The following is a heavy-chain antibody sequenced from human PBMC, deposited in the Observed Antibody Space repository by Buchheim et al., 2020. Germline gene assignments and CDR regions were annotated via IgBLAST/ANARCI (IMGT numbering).Heavy chain of an antibody. CDR3: ARDLTSMITFGGASG. Sequence: EVQLVESGGGLVKPGGSLRLSCAASGFTFSSYSMNWVRQAPGKGLEWVSSISSSSNYIYYADSVKGRFTISRDNAKNSLYLQMNSLRAEDTAVYYCARDLTSMITFGGASGWGQGTL. CDR2: ISSSSNYI. V-gene: IGHV3-21*01. D-gene: IGHD3-16*01. J-gene: IGHJ4*02. CDR1: GFTFSSYS.